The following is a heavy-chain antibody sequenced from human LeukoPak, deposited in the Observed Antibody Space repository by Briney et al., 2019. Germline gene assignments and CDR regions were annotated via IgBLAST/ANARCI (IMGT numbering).Heavy chain of an antibody. V-gene: IGHV4-61*02. D-gene: IGHD5-18*01. CDR1: GGSISSDTYY. Sequence: SETLSLTCTVSGGSISSDTYYWSWIRQPAGKGLEWIGRIYTSGSTNYNPSLKRRVTILVDTSKKQFSLKLSSVTAADTAVYYCARESGYSSGRDYWGQGTLVTVSS. J-gene: IGHJ4*02. CDR3: ARESGYSSGRDY. CDR2: IYTSGST.